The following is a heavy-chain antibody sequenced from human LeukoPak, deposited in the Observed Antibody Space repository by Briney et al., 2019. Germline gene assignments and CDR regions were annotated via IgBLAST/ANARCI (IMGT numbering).Heavy chain of an antibody. J-gene: IGHJ4*02. CDR3: AREMATMTEGGDLYYFDY. CDR2: MYTSGST. V-gene: IGHV4-4*07. D-gene: IGHD5-24*01. CDR1: GSSISSYY. Sequence: PSETLSLTCSVSGSSISSYYWSWIRQPAGKGLEWIGRMYTSGSTNYNPSLKSRVSMSVDTSKNQFSLKLSSMTAADTAVYYCAREMATMTEGGDLYYFDYWGQGTLVTVSS.